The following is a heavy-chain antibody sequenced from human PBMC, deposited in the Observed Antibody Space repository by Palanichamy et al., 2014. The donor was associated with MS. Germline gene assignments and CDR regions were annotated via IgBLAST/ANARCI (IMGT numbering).Heavy chain of an antibody. J-gene: IGHJ6*02. Sequence: EAQLVESGGGVVQPGGPVRLSCAASGFTLTNYRMHWVSQAPGKGLVWVSRISSDGSTTNYADSVKGRFTISRDNAKNTLCLQMDSLRAEDTGVYYCARAHPGYKIGTSYYYYYGMDVWGQGTTVTVSS. D-gene: IGHD2-15*01. V-gene: IGHV3-74*01. CDR1: GFTLTNYR. CDR2: ISSDGSTT. CDR3: ARAHPGYKIGTSYYYYYGMDV.